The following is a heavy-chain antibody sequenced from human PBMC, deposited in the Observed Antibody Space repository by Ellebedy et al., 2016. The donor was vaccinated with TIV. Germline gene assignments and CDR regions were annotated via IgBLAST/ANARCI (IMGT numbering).Heavy chain of an antibody. V-gene: IGHV3-66*01. J-gene: IGHJ4*02. Sequence: GESLKISCAASGFTVSSNYMTWVRQAPGKGLECVSVLYSGVRTYYADSVKDRFTISKDNSKNTVYLQINSLRAEDTAVYYCARGRLSSFDYWGQGTLVTVSS. CDR1: GFTVSSNY. D-gene: IGHD3-16*02. CDR3: ARGRLSSFDY. CDR2: LYSGVRT.